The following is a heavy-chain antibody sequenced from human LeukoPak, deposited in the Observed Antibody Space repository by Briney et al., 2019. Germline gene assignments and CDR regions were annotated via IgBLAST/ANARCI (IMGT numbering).Heavy chain of an antibody. V-gene: IGHV4-61*02. J-gene: IGHJ5*02. Sequence: TLSLTCTVSGDSISSGNYYWSWIRQPAGKGLEWIVRIYTSGSTYYNPSLKSRVTISVDTSKNQFSLKLNSVTAADTAVYYCXXXRGLXVVTAXXXXFDPWGQGTLVTVSS. CDR3: XXXRGLXVVTAXXXXFDP. D-gene: IGHD2-21*02. CDR1: GDSISSGNYY. CDR2: IYTSGST.